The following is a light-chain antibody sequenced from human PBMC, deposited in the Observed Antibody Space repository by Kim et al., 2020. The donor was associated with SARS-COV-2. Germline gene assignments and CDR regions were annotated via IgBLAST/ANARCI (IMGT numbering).Light chain of an antibody. CDR3: QQYNSYPWT. J-gene: IGKJ1*01. V-gene: IGKV1-5*01. CDR2: DAS. Sequence: ASVGDRVTITCRASQSISAWLAWYQQKPGKAPKLLIYDASSLESGVPSRFSGSGSGTEFTLTISRLQPDDFATYYCQQYNSYPWTFGQGTKVDIK. CDR1: QSISAW.